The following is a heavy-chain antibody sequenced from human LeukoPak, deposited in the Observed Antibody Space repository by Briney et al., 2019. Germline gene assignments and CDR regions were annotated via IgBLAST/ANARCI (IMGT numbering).Heavy chain of an antibody. J-gene: IGHJ4*02. Sequence: ASVKVSCKASGYTFTNYGFSWVRQAPGQGLEYMGWISAYNGNRNYAQKVQGRVTMTTDTSTTTAYMELRSLRSHDTAVYYCARGGEEMATAPDDGGQGRLVTVHS. D-gene: IGHD5-24*01. V-gene: IGHV1-18*04. CDR2: ISAYNGNR. CDR3: ARGGEEMATAPDD. CDR1: GYTFTNYG.